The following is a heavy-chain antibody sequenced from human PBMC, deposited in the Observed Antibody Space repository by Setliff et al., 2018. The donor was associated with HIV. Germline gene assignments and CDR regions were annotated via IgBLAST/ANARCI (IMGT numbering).Heavy chain of an antibody. J-gene: IGHJ6*04. CDR3: AGGGAFDWLFLDV. D-gene: IGHD3-9*01. V-gene: IGHV4-59*11. CDR2: IYDSGST. CDR1: GGSIRSHY. Sequence: PSETLSLTCTVSGGSIRSHYWSWIRQPPGKGLEWIGYIYDSGSTNYNPSLKSRVTISVDTSKNQFSLKLSSVTAADTAVYYCAGGGAFDWLFLDVWGKGTTVTVSS.